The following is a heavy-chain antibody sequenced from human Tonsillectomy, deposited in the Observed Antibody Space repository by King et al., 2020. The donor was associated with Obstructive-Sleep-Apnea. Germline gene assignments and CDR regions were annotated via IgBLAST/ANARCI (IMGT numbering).Heavy chain of an antibody. CDR1: GYSINSGYY. J-gene: IGHJ4*02. CDR3: AREPGFVTMSAY. Sequence: MQLQESGPGLVKPSETLSLTCSVSGYSINSGYYWGWIRQPPGKGLEWIGVIYHTGNTYYNPSLKSRVTMSVDTSENQFSLKLSSVTAADTAVYYCAREPGFVTMSAYWGQGTLVTVSS. V-gene: IGHV4-38-2*02. D-gene: IGHD1-1*01. CDR2: IYHTGNT.